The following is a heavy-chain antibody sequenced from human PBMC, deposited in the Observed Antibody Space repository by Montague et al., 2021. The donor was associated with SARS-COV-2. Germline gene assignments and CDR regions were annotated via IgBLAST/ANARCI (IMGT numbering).Heavy chain of an antibody. CDR2: INHSGST. Sequence: SETLSLTCSASGGSISNHYWSWIRQPPGKGLEWIGEINHSGSTNYNPTLKSRVTISVDTSKNQFSLKLSSVTAADTAVYYCARGSGCSGGSCYSEWDPYYYYGMDVWGQGTTVTVSS. V-gene: IGHV4-34*01. J-gene: IGHJ6*02. D-gene: IGHD2-15*01. CDR1: GGSISNHY. CDR3: ARGSGCSGGSCYSEWDPYYYYGMDV.